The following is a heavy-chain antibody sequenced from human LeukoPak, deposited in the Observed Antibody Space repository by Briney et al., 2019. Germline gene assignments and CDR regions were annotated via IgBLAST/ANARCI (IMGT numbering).Heavy chain of an antibody. D-gene: IGHD3-9*01. CDR3: ARDPGTYYDILTGYYTPYYFDY. Sequence: ASATVSYTASAYTFTSYGISWVRQAPGQGLEWMGWISTYNGETNYAHKLQGKVTITTDTSTSTAYMELRSLSSDDTAVYYCARDPGTYYDILTGYYTPYYFDYWGQGTLVTVSS. CDR1: AYTFTSYG. J-gene: IGHJ4*02. CDR2: ISTYNGET. V-gene: IGHV1-18*01.